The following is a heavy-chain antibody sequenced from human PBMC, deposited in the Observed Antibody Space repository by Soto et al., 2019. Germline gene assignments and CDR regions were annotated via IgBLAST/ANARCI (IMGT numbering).Heavy chain of an antibody. V-gene: IGHV1-69*13. CDR1: GGTFSSYA. CDR3: ASTITMIVVPKGPLDY. CDR2: IIPIFGTA. Sequence: ASVKVSCKASGGTFSSYAISWVRQAPGQGLEWMGGIIPIFGTANYAQKFQGRVTITADESTSTAYMELSSLRSEDTAVYYCASTITMIVVPKGPLDYWGQGTLVTVS. J-gene: IGHJ4*02. D-gene: IGHD3-22*01.